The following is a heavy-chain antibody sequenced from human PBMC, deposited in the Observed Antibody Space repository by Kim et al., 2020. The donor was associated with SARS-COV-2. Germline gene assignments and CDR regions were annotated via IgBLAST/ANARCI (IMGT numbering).Heavy chain of an antibody. V-gene: IGHV3-48*01. J-gene: IGHJ4*02. CDR3: AREMTTTFDY. D-gene: IGHD1-1*01. CDR2: TI. Sequence: TIYYTDSVKGRFTISRDNAKNSLYLQMNSLRAEDTAVYYCAREMTTTFDYWGQGTLVTVSS.